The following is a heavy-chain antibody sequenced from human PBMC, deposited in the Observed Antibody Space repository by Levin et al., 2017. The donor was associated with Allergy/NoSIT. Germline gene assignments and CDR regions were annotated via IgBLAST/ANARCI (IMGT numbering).Heavy chain of an antibody. CDR2: ISYEGSTK. J-gene: IGHJ6*02. CDR3: AKSLESGGTAVAGIYAMDV. CDR1: GFTFSSYG. D-gene: IGHD6-19*01. Sequence: AGESLKISCAASGFTFSSYGMHWVRQAPGKGLEWAAVISYEGSTKYHADSVKGRFTISRDNSMNTLYLQMNNMRVEDTAVYYCAKSLESGGTAVAGIYAMDVWGQGTTVTVSS. V-gene: IGHV3-30*18.